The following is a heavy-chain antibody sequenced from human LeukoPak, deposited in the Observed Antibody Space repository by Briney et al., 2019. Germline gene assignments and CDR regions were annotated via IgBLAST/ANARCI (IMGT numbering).Heavy chain of an antibody. CDR3: AKFRTTWPINSYFDY. CDR1: GFTFSSYA. J-gene: IGHJ4*02. V-gene: IGHV3-23*01. D-gene: IGHD1-14*01. Sequence: GGSLRLSCVFSGFTFSSYAMSWVRQAPGKGLEWVSSLSGSGGSTYYADSVKGRFTISRDNSKNTLYLQMDSLRADDTAVYYCAKFRTTWPINSYFDYWGQGTLVTVSS. CDR2: LSGSGGST.